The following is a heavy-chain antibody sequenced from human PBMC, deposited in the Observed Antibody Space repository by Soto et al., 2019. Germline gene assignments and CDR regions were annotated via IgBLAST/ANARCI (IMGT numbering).Heavy chain of an antibody. CDR2: ISASGTDT. CDR1: GFRFRSHA. V-gene: IGHV3-23*01. D-gene: IGHD1-1*01. CDR3: LKNAAL. J-gene: IGHJ6*02. Sequence: ESGGDLVRPGGSLRLSCAASGFRFRSHAMHWVRQAPGKGLEWVAGISASGTDTFYADSVKGRFTVSRDKSDNPVFMLMRALTTDDTATYYCLKNAALWGQGTAVTVSS.